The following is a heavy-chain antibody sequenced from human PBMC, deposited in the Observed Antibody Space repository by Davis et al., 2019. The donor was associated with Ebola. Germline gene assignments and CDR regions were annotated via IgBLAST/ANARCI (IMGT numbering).Heavy chain of an antibody. V-gene: IGHV1-58*01. CDR3: AKVTPYNWNYVLDY. CDR1: GFTFTSSA. CDR2: IVVGSGNT. D-gene: IGHD1-7*01. Sequence: SVKVSCKASGFTFTSSAVQWVRQARGQRLEWIGWIVVGSGNTNYAQKFQERVTITRDMSTSTAYMELSSLRSEDTAVYYCAKVTPYNWNYVLDYWGQGTLVTVSS. J-gene: IGHJ4*02.